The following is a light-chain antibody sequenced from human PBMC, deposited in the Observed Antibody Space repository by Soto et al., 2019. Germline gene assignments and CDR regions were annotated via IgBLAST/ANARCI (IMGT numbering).Light chain of an antibody. CDR2: EGS. J-gene: IGLJ1*01. CDR1: SSDVGSYNL. Sequence: QSDLTQPASVSGSRGQSITISCTGTSSDVGSYNLVSWYQQHPGKAPKLMIYEGSKRPSGVSNRFSGSKSDNTASLTISGLQAEDEADYYCCSYAGSSSYVFGTGTKVTVL. V-gene: IGLV2-23*01. CDR3: CSYAGSSSYV.